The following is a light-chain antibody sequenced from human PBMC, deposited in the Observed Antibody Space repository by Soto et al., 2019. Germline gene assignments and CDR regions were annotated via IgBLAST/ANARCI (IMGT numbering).Light chain of an antibody. CDR3: QQYNSYSGT. V-gene: IGKV1-5*01. J-gene: IGKJ1*01. CDR1: QSISTW. CDR2: DAS. Sequence: DIQMTQSPSTLSASVGDRVTITCRASQSISTWLAWYQQKPGKAPKLLIYDASSLESGVPSRFSGSGSGTEFTLTICSLHPDDFATYYCQQYNSYSGTFGQGTKVEIK.